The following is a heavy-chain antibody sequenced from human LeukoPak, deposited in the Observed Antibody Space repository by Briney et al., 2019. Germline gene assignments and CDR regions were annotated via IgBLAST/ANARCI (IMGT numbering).Heavy chain of an antibody. CDR1: GGSISNYR. V-gene: IGHV4-4*07. CDR2: IHTSGST. CDR3: ARRDISSAWSFDY. D-gene: IGHD6-19*01. Sequence: SETPSPSRAVSGGSISNYRWSWIRQPAGKGLEWISQIHTSGSTNYNPPLKSRVTMSIDTPENQLSLTIRSVTAADTAVYYCARRDISSAWSFDYWGQESLGSVSS. J-gene: IGHJ4*02.